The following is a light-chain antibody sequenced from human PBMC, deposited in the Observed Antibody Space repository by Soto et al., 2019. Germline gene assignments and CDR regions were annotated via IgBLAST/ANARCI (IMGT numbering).Light chain of an antibody. V-gene: IGKV1-5*01. CDR3: QKYNSYSYT. J-gene: IGKJ2*01. CDR1: QSISSW. Sequence: DIQMTQSPSTLSASVGDRVTITCRASQSISSWLAWYQQKPGKAPKLLIYDASSLESGVPSRFSGSGSGTEFTLTISSLQPDDFATYYCQKYNSYSYTFGQGTKVDI. CDR2: DAS.